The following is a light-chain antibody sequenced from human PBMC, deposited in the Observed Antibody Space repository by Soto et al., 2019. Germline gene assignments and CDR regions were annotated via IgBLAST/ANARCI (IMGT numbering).Light chain of an antibody. V-gene: IGKV3-15*01. CDR3: QQYNNWPPIT. Sequence: ERGVTHSPDTLSVSPGERITLSCRASQSVSSNLAWYQQKPGQAPRLLIYAASTRATGIPARFSGSGSGTEFTLTISSLQSEDFGVYYCQQYNNWPPITFGQGTRLE. CDR2: AAS. CDR1: QSVSSN. J-gene: IGKJ5*01.